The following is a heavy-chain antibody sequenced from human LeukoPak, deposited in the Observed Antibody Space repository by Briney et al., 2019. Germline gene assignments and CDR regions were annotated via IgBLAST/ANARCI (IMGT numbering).Heavy chain of an antibody. CDR2: IKRSDNYR. V-gene: IGHV3-21*01. J-gene: IGHJ4*02. Sequence: PGGSLRLSCVASGFTFSDYTMNWVRQAPGKGLEWVSSIKRSDNYRYYADSVAGRFTISTDDAQSSLYLQMNSLRAEDTARYYCAKRVGGTPELWGLGTLVIVSS. D-gene: IGHD1-26*01. CDR3: AKRVGGTPEL. CDR1: GFTFSDYT.